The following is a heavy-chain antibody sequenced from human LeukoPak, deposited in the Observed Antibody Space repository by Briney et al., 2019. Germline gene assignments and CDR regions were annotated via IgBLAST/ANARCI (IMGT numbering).Heavy chain of an antibody. V-gene: IGHV4-59*08. Sequence: SEPLSLTCTVSGGSISSYFWSWIRQPPGKALEWIGYIYYAGNTKYSPSLKGRVTISVDTSKNQFSLRLSSVTAADTAVYYCARHVAVTPWYFDLWGRGTLVTVSS. CDR1: GGSISSYF. CDR3: ARHVAVTPWYFDL. CDR2: IYYAGNT. D-gene: IGHD4-17*01. J-gene: IGHJ2*01.